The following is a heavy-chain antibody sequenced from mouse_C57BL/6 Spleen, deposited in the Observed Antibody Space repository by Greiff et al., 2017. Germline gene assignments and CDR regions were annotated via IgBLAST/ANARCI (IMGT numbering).Heavy chain of an antibody. J-gene: IGHJ2*01. D-gene: IGHD2-1*01. CDR3: ARRAYGNYRGFFDY. V-gene: IGHV5-17*01. CDR1: GFTFSDYG. Sequence: EVQLVESGGGLVKPGGSLKLSCAASGFTFSDYGMHWVRQAPEKGLEWVAYISSGSSTIYYADTVKGRFTISRDNAKNTLFLQMTSLRSEDTAMYYCARRAYGNYRGFFDYWGQGTTLTVSS. CDR2: ISSGSSTI.